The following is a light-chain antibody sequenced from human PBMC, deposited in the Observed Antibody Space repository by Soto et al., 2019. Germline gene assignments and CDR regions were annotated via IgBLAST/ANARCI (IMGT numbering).Light chain of an antibody. J-gene: IGLJ3*02. Sequence: SYELTQHPSVSVAPGQTARINCGGNNIGSQDEVWYQQKAGQAPVLVVYEDSDRPSGTPERFSGSNSETTATLTISRVEAGDEADYYCQVCYRTSDHWLLCGGTTLTVL. CDR1: NIGSQD. V-gene: IGLV3-21*02. CDR3: QVCYRTSDHWL. CDR2: EDS.